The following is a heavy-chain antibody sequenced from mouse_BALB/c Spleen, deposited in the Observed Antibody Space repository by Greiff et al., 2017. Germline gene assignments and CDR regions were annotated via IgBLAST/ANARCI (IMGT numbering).Heavy chain of an antibody. J-gene: IGHJ4*01. D-gene: IGHD2-2*01. CDR3: TRGGYDDGYAMDY. CDR2: IDPETGGT. CDR1: GYTFTDYE. Sequence: LQESGAELVRPGASVTLSCKASGYTFTDYEMHWVKQTPVHGLEWIGAIDPETGGTAYNQKFKGKATLTADKSSSTAYMELRSLTSEDSAVYYCTRGGYDDGYAMDYWGQGTSVTVSS. V-gene: IGHV1-15*01.